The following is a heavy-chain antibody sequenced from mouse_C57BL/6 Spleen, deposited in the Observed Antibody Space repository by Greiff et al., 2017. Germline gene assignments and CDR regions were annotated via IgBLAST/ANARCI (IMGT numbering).Heavy chain of an antibody. CDR3: ARYYGSSYRDAMDY. V-gene: IGHV1-80*01. D-gene: IGHD1-1*01. Sequence: QVQLQQSGAELVKPGASVKISCKASGYAFSSSWMNWVKQRPGKGLEWIGQIYPGDGDTNYNGKFKGKATLTADKSSSTAYMQLSSLTSEDSAVYFCARYYGSSYRDAMDYWGQGTSVTVSS. J-gene: IGHJ4*01. CDR1: GYAFSSSW. CDR2: IYPGDGDT.